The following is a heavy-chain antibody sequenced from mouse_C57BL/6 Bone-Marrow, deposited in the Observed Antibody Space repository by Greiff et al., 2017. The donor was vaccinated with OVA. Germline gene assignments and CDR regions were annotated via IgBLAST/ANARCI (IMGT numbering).Heavy chain of an antibody. CDR3: ARWGYDSAYYFGY. Sequence: DVKLQESGPGLAKPSQTLSLTCSVTGYSITSDYWNWIRQFPGNKLEYMGYISYSGSTYYNPSLKSRISITRDTSKNQYYLQLNSVTTEDTATSYCARWGYDSAYYFGYWGQGTTLTVSA. V-gene: IGHV3-8*01. J-gene: IGHJ2*01. CDR1: GYSITSDY. D-gene: IGHD1-1*01. CDR2: ISYSGST.